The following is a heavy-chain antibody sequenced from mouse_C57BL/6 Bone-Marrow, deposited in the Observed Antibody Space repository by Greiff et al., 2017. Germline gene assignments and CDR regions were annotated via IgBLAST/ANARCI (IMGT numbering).Heavy chain of an antibody. CDR2: INPNNGGT. J-gene: IGHJ4*01. Sequence: EVQLQQSGPELVKPGASVKISCKASGYTFTDYDMNGVKQSHGKSLEWIGDINPNNGGTSYNQKFKGKGTLTEDKSSSTAYMERRSLTSEDSAVYYFARWNYSNFSYAMDYWCQGTSVTVSS. CDR1: GYTFTDYD. D-gene: IGHD2-5*01. CDR3: ARWNYSNFSYAMDY. V-gene: IGHV1-26*01.